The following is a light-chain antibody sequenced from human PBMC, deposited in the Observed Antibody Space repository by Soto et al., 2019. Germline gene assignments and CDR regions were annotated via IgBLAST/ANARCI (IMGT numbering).Light chain of an antibody. CDR3: QQAGNRPPRT. J-gene: IGKJ1*01. CDR1: ENVGSY. Sequence: EVVLTQSPATLSLSPGESATLSCRASENVGSYLAWYQQRPDQAPRLVVYHTSTRATGIPARFSGSGSGTDFTLTIRSLEPEDFAVYYCQQAGNRPPRTFGQGTKVEIK. V-gene: IGKV3-11*01. CDR2: HTS.